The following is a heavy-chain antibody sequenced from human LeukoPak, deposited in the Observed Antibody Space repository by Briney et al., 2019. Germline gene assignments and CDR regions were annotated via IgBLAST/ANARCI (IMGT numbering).Heavy chain of an antibody. D-gene: IGHD3-22*01. CDR2: ISGSGTTT. CDR1: GLTFSDYY. J-gene: IGHJ4*02. Sequence: GGSLRLSCAASGLTFSDYYMTWIRQAPGKGLEWVSSISGSGTTTYSADPVRGRFTVSRDNAKNSVFPYMNSLRAEDTAVYYCAIQITMIVVVPYFDYWGQGTLVTVSS. CDR3: AIQITMIVVVPYFDY. V-gene: IGHV3-11*04.